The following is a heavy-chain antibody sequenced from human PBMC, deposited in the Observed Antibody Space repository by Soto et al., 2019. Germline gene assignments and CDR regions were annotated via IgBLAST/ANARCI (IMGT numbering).Heavy chain of an antibody. CDR3: ASASYAILRVVPYYYMDV. V-gene: IGHV3-66*01. CDR2: IYFGGST. CDR1: GFTVSSNY. Sequence: EVQLVESGGGLVQPGGSLRLSCAASGFTVSSNYMSWVRQAPGKGLEWISVIYFGGSTYYADSVKVRFTISRDNSKNTLYLQMNSLRADDTAKYYCASASYAILRVVPYYYMDVWGTGTTVTVSS. D-gene: IGHD3-3*01. J-gene: IGHJ6*03.